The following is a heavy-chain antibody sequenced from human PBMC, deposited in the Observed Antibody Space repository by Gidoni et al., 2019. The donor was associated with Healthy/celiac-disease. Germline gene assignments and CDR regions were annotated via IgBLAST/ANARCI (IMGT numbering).Heavy chain of an antibody. CDR1: GFTFSSYA. CDR2: ISYDGSNK. D-gene: IGHD1-26*01. J-gene: IGHJ3*02. Sequence: QVQLVESGGGVVQPGRSLRLSCAASGFTFSSYAMHWVRQAPGKGLEWVAVISYDGSNKYYADSVKGRFTISRDNSKNTLYLQMNSLRAEDTAVYYCAREWSGSYYDAFDIWGQGTMVTVSS. CDR3: AREWSGSYYDAFDI. V-gene: IGHV3-30-3*01.